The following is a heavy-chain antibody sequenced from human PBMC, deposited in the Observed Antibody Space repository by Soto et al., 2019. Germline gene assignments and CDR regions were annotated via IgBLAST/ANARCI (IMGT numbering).Heavy chain of an antibody. Sequence: GGSLRLSCAASGFIFGSYSINWVRQGAGKGLEWVSSISSSGDYIYYADPVKGRFTISRDNAKTSLFLQMNSLRAEDTDVYYCVRDQNSFWSGSDYSMDVWGQGTTVTVSS. V-gene: IGHV3-21*06. D-gene: IGHD3-3*01. CDR3: VRDQNSFWSGSDYSMDV. CDR1: GFIFGSYS. J-gene: IGHJ6*02. CDR2: ISSSGDYI.